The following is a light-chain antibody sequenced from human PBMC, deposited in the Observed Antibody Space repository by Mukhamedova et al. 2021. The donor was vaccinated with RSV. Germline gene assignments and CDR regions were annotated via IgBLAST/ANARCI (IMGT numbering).Light chain of an antibody. CDR2: DAS. J-gene: IGKJ3*01. CDR3: QHNDNLPVT. Sequence: WYQRRVHGKAPKLLIYDASTLATGVPSRFSGSGSGTDFTFAISSLQPEGIATYYCQHNDNLPVTFGPGTKVDLK. V-gene: IGKV1-33*01.